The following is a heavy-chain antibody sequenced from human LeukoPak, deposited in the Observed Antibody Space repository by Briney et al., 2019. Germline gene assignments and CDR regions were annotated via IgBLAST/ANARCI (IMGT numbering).Heavy chain of an antibody. CDR3: AKVHRDILTGYSEG. Sequence: GGSLRLSCAASGFTFSSYAMSWVRQAPGKGLEWVSAISGSCGSTYYAGSVKGRFTISRDNSKNTLYLQIKSLRAEDTAVYYCAKVHRDILTGYSEGWGQGTLVTVCS. CDR1: GFTFSSYA. D-gene: IGHD3-9*01. CDR2: ISGSCGST. V-gene: IGHV3-23*01. J-gene: IGHJ4*02.